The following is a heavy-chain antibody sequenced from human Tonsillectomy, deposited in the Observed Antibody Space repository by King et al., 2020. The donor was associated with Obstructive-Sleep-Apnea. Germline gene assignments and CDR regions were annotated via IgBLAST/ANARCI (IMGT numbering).Heavy chain of an antibody. Sequence: VQLVESGGGLVQPGGSLRLSCAASGFTFSSYAISWVRQAPGKGLEWVSAISGSGGSTYYADSVQGRFTISRDNSTNTLYLQMTSLRAEDTAVYYCAKDGSYGYSSGWYGDYWGQGTLVTVSS. CDR3: AKDGSYGYSSGWYGDY. D-gene: IGHD6-19*01. V-gene: IGHV3-23*04. CDR1: GFTFSSYA. J-gene: IGHJ4*02. CDR2: ISGSGGST.